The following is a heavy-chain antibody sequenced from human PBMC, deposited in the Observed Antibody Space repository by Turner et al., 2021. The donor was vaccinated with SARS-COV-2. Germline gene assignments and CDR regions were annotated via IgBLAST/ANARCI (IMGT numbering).Heavy chain of an antibody. J-gene: IGHJ4*02. Sequence: QVQLVQSGAEVKKPGSSVKVSCTASGGNFNNYGFNWVRQSAGQGLEWMGRIIPVLDMSEYEQKFQGRVTIIADKSTYYCAIEVIMRGNGYGDRTYYFDYWGQGTLVIVSS. V-gene: IGHV1-69*02. CDR1: GGNFNNYG. CDR3: FDY. D-gene: IGHD2-21*01. CDR2: IIPVLDMS.